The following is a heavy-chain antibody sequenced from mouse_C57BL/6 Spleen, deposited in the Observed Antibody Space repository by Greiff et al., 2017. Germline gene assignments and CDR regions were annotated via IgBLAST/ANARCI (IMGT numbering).Heavy chain of an antibody. CDR1: GFTFSSYT. D-gene: IGHD2-3*01. V-gene: IGHV5-9*01. CDR3: ARHGDGYLFDY. J-gene: IGHJ2*01. Sequence: EVMLVESGGGLVKPGGSLKFSCAASGFTFSSYTMSWVRQTPGKRLEWVAIISGGGGNTNYPDRVKGRFTISRDNAKNTLYLQMSSLMSEDTSLDYYARHGDGYLFDYWGQGTTLTVSS. CDR2: ISGGGGNT.